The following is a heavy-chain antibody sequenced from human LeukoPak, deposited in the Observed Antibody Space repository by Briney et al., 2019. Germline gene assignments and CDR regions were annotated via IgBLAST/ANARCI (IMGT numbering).Heavy chain of an antibody. J-gene: IGHJ4*02. Sequence: PSETLSLTCTVSGGSIGWDYWSWIRQPAGKGLEWIGRIDKSGSTNYNPSFRSRVTMSVDTSKNQFSLSVTSVTAADTAVYYCAREEYFQDSNGYSYYFHSWGQGSLVTVSS. D-gene: IGHD3-22*01. CDR3: AREEYFQDSNGYSYYFHS. CDR2: IDKSGST. CDR1: GGSIGWDY. V-gene: IGHV4-4*07.